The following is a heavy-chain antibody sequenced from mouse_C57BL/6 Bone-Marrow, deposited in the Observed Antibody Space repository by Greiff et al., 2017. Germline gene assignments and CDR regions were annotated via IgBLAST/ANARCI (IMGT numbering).Heavy chain of an antibody. D-gene: IGHD1-1*01. CDR2: IYPRSGNT. J-gene: IGHJ1*03. CDR3: ARSDYYYGSSYGYFDV. Sequence: QVQLQQSGAELARPGASVKLSCKASGYTFTSYGISWVKQRTGQGLEWIGEIYPRSGNTYYNEKFKGKATLTADKSSSTAYMELRGLTSEDSAVXFCARSDYYYGSSYGYFDVWGTGTTVTVSS. CDR1: GYTFTSYG. V-gene: IGHV1-81*01.